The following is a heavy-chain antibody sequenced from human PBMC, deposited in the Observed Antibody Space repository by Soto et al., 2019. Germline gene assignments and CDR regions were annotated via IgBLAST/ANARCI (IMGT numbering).Heavy chain of an antibody. V-gene: IGHV4-30-2*01. J-gene: IGHJ3*02. CDR1: GGSISSGGYS. Sequence: QLQLQESGSGLVKPSQTLSLTCAVSGGSISSGGYSWSWIRQPPGKGLEWIGYIYHSGSTYYNPSLKSRVTISGDRSKNQFSLKLSSVTAADTVVYYCARGVVVVPAATTGAFDIWGQGTMVTVSS. D-gene: IGHD2-2*01. CDR3: ARGVVVVPAATTGAFDI. CDR2: IYHSGST.